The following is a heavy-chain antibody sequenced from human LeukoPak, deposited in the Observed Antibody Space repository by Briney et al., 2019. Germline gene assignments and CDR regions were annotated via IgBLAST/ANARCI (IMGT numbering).Heavy chain of an antibody. V-gene: IGHV3-30*02. Sequence: SGGSLRLSCAASGFRFSSYGIHWVRQAPGKGLEWVAFIRYDGSNKYYADSVKGRFTISRDNSKNTLYLQMNSLRAEDTAVYYCAKTNYYYGSGSYDPHFDYWGQGTLVTVSS. CDR3: AKTNYYYGSGSYDPHFDY. CDR2: IRYDGSNK. CDR1: GFRFSSYG. D-gene: IGHD3-10*01. J-gene: IGHJ4*02.